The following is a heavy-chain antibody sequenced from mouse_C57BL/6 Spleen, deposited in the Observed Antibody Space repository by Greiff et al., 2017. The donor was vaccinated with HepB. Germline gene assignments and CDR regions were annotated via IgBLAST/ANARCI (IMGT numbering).Heavy chain of an antibody. J-gene: IGHJ3*01. D-gene: IGHD1-1*01. CDR2: IYPGSGST. CDR1: GYIFTSYW. Sequence: QVQLQQPGAELVKPGASVKMSCKASGYIFTSYWITWVKQRPGQGLEWIGDIYPGSGSTNYNEKFKSKATLTVDTSSSTVYMQLSSLTSEDSAVYYCAREAYYCGSSLFAYWGQGTLVTVSA. CDR3: AREAYYCGSSLFAY. V-gene: IGHV1-55*01.